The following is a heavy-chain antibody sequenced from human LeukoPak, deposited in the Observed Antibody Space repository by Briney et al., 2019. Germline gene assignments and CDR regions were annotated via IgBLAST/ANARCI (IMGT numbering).Heavy chain of an antibody. J-gene: IGHJ3*02. CDR1: GFTFSSYW. CDR2: IKQDGSEK. V-gene: IGHV3-7*01. CDR3: AREGGGSEVPAAPTAFDI. D-gene: IGHD2-2*01. Sequence: GGSLRLSCAASGFTFSSYWMSWVRQAPGKGLEWVANIKQDGSEKYYVDSVKGRFTISRDNAKNSLYLQMNSLRAEDTAVYYCAREGGGSEVPAAPTAFDIWGQGTMVTVSS.